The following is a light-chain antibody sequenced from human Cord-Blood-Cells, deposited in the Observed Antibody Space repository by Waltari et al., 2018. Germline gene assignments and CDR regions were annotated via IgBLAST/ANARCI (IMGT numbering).Light chain of an antibody. CDR2: YKSDSDN. CDR1: SGINVGTYR. J-gene: IGLJ1*01. V-gene: IGLV5-45*01. CDR3: MIWHSSAYV. Sequence: QAVLTQPASLSASPGASASLTCTLRSGINVGTYRIYWYQQKPGSPPQYLLRYKSDSDNQQCSGVPIRFSGSKDVSANAGILLISGLQSEDEADYYCMIWHSSAYVFGTGTKVTVL.